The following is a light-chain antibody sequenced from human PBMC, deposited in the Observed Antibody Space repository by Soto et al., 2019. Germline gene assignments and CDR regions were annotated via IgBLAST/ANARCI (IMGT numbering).Light chain of an antibody. CDR1: SSDVGAYNY. CDR2: EVN. CDR3: SSHAGSFVV. J-gene: IGLJ2*01. V-gene: IGLV2-8*01. Sequence: QSVLTQPPSASGSPGQSVTISCTGTSSDVGAYNYVSWYQQHPGKAPKLMIYEVNRRPSGVPDRFSGSKAGNTASLTVSGLQAEDEANYYCSSHAGSFVVFGGGTKLTVL.